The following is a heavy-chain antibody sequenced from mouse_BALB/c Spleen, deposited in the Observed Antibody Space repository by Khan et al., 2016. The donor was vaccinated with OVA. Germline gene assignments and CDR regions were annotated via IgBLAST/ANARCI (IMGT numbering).Heavy chain of an antibody. D-gene: IGHD2-13*01. Sequence: QVQLQESGAELVKPGASVKLSCKASGYTFTSYDINWVRQRPEQGLEWIGWIFPGDGSTKYNQKFKGKATLTTDKSSSTAYMQLSRLTSEDSSVYFCASEEDDSDYFDYWGEGTTLTVSS. CDR1: GYTFTSYD. J-gene: IGHJ2*01. CDR3: ASEEDDSDYFDY. CDR2: IFPGDGST. V-gene: IGHV1-85*01.